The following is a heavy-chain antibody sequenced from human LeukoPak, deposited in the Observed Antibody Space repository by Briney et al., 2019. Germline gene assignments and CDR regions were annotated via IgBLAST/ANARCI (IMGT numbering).Heavy chain of an antibody. CDR2: IYTSGTT. CDR1: GDSFSTYY. Sequence: KASETLSLTCTVSGDSFSTYYWSWIRQPAGKGLEWIGHIYTSGTTNYNPSLKSRVTMSIDTSKNQFSLKLSSVTAADTAVYYCARDLYFYMDVWGKGTTVTISS. CDR3: ARDLYFYMDV. J-gene: IGHJ6*04. V-gene: IGHV4-4*07. D-gene: IGHD2/OR15-2a*01.